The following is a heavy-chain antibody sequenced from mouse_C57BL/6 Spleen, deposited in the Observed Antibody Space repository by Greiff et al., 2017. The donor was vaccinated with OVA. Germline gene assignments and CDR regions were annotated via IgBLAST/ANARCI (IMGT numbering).Heavy chain of an antibody. J-gene: IGHJ1*03. CDR1: GFSINSDCY. Sequence: VQLKESGPSLVRPSQTLSLTCTVTGFSINSDCYWIWIRQFPGNKLEYIGYTFYSGITYYNPSLESRTYITRDTSKNQFSLKLSSVTTEDTATYYCAAGGSSYWYFDVWGTGTTVTVSS. D-gene: IGHD1-1*01. V-gene: IGHV3-3*01. CDR3: AAGGSSYWYFDV. CDR2: TFYSGIT.